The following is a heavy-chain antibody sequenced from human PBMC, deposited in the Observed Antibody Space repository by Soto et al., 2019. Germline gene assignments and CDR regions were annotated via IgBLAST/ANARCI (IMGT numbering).Heavy chain of an antibody. V-gene: IGHV3-30*18. CDR1: GFTFSSYG. Sequence: GGSLRLSCAASGFTFSSYGMHWVRQAPGKGLEWVAVISYDGSNKYYADSVKGRFTISRDNSKNTLYLQMNSLRAEDTAVYYCAKERLPIVVVPAAIVSRVPRGYYYYGMDVWGQGTTVTVSS. CDR2: ISYDGSNK. D-gene: IGHD2-2*01. CDR3: AKERLPIVVVPAAIVSRVPRGYYYYGMDV. J-gene: IGHJ6*02.